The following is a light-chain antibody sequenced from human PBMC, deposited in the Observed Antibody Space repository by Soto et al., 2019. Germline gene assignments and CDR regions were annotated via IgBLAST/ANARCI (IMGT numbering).Light chain of an antibody. CDR1: QSVSSSY. Sequence: EIVLTQSPGTLSLSPGERATLSCRASQSVSSSYLAWYQQKPGQAPRLLIYGASRRATGIPDRFSGSGSGTDFTLTISRLEPEDFALYYCQQYGSSQSFGQGTNVELK. J-gene: IGKJ1*01. CDR2: GAS. V-gene: IGKV3-20*01. CDR3: QQYGSSQS.